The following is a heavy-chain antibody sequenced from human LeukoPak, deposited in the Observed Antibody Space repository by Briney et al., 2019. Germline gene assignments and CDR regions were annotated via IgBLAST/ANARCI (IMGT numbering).Heavy chain of an antibody. V-gene: IGHV3-23*01. CDR1: GFTFSSYA. CDR3: AKTGPGRNYDILTGAFDY. D-gene: IGHD3-9*01. Sequence: PGGSLRLSCAASGFTFSSYAMSWVRQAPGKGLEWVSAISGSGGSTYYADSVKGRFTISRDNSKNTLYLQMNSLRAEDTAVYYCAKTGPGRNYDILTGAFDYWGQGTLVTVSS. J-gene: IGHJ4*02. CDR2: ISGSGGST.